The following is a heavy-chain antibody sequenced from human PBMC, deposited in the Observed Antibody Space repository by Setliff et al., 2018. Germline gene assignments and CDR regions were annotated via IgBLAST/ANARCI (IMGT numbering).Heavy chain of an antibody. V-gene: IGHV4-59*01. Sequence: SETLSLTCTVSGGPFSGASIWSWIRQPPGKGLELIGYIYSGGTTDSKPSLKSRVNISVDTSKNHVSLKMTSVTAADTAVYYCACLQGGGQDFWGQGTLVTVSS. D-gene: IGHD3-16*01. CDR2: IYSGGTT. CDR1: GGPFSGAS. J-gene: IGHJ4*02. CDR3: ACLQGGGQDF.